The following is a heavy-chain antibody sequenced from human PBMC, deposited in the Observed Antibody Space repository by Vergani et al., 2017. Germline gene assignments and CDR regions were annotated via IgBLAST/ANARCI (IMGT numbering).Heavy chain of an antibody. CDR2: IIPIFGTA. CDR1: GGTFSSYA. J-gene: IGHJ6*03. CDR3: ATGESVVPATLFQSHYYYYYMDV. Sequence: QVQLVQSGAEVKKPGSSVKVSCKASGGTFSSYAISWVRQAPGQGLEWMGGIIPIFGTANAAQKFQGRVTITADESTSTAYMELSSLRSEDTAVYYCATGESVVPATLFQSHYYYYYMDVGGKATTVTVSS. V-gene: IGHV1-69*01. D-gene: IGHD2-2*01.